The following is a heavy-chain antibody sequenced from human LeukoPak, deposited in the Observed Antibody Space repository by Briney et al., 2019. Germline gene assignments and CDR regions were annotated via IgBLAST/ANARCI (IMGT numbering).Heavy chain of an antibody. CDR1: GFTFSSYS. V-gene: IGHV3-21*01. CDR2: ISSSSGYK. Sequence: GASLRLSCAVSGFTFSSYSMTWVRQAPGKGLEWVSSISSSSGYKYYADSVKGRFTISRDNAKNSLYLQMDSLRAEDAAVYYCARTSGESTAALRAPFDYWGQGTLATVSS. J-gene: IGHJ4*02. CDR3: ARTSGESTAALRAPFDY. D-gene: IGHD6-6*01.